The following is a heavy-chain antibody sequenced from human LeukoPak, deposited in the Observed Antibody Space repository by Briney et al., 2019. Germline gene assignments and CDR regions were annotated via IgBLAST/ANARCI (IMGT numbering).Heavy chain of an antibody. V-gene: IGHV3-48*03. CDR1: GFTFSSYE. CDR2: ISSSGSTI. J-gene: IGHJ4*02. D-gene: IGHD2-15*01. Sequence: GGSLRLSCAASGFTFSSYEMNWVRQAPGKGLEWVSYISSSGSTIYYADSVKGRFTISRDNAKNSLYLQMNSLRAEDTAVYYCARDRGGCSGGSCYRYFDYWGQGTLVTVSS. CDR3: ARDRGGCSGGSCYRYFDY.